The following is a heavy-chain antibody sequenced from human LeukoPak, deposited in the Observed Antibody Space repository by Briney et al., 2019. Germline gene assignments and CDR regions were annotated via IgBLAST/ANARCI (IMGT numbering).Heavy chain of an antibody. J-gene: IGHJ4*02. CDR2: ISSSSSYI. V-gene: IGHV3-21*01. CDR3: ARDEDASVVVVAATPFDY. D-gene: IGHD2-15*01. CDR1: GFTFSSYS. Sequence: PGGSLRLSCAASGFTFSSYSMNWVRQAPGKGLEWVSSISSSSSYIYYADSVEGRFTIYRDNAKNSLYLQMNSLRAEDTAVYYCARDEDASVVVVAATPFDYWGQGTLVTVSS.